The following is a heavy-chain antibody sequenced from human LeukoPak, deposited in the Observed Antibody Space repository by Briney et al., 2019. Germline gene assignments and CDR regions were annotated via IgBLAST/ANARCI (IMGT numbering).Heavy chain of an antibody. Sequence: GGSLRLSCVASGFPFSSYWMTWVRQAPGKGLEWVANIKQDGSKKSYVDSVKGRFTISRDNSENIVYLQMNNLRVEDTAVYYCAGRLTGYSSGYIHWGQGTLVTVSS. J-gene: IGHJ4*02. CDR2: IKQDGSKK. CDR3: AGRLTGYSSGYIH. D-gene: IGHD5-18*01. CDR1: GFPFSSYW. V-gene: IGHV3-7*03.